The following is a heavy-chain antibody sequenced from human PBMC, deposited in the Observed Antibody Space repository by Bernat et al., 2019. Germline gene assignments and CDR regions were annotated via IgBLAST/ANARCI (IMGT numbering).Heavy chain of an antibody. J-gene: IGHJ3*02. CDR1: GGSFSGYY. Sequence: QVQLQQWGAGLLKPSETLSLTCAVYGGSFSGYYWSWIRQPPGKGLEWIGEINHSGSTNYNPSLKSRVTISVDTSKNQFSPRLSSVTAADTAVYYCARGQRVRAAFDIWGQGTMVTVSS. V-gene: IGHV4-34*01. CDR2: INHSGST. CDR3: ARGQRVRAAFDI.